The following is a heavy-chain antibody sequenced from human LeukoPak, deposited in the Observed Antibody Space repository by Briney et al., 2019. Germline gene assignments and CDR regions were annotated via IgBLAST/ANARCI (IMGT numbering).Heavy chain of an antibody. V-gene: IGHV1-2*02. J-gene: IGHJ4*02. D-gene: IGHD6-19*01. CDR1: GYTFTDYY. CDR3: AKSLGSAYSSGWYAFHH. CDR2: INPSSGGT. Sequence: GASVKVSCKTSGYTFTDYYMHWVRQAPGQGLEWMGWINPSSGGTNYAQKFQGRVTMTRDTSISAAYMELSRLTCDDTAVFYCAKSLGSAYSSGWYAFHHWGQGTLVTVSS.